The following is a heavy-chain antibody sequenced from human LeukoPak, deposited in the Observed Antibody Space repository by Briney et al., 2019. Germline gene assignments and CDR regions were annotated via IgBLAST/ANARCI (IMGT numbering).Heavy chain of an antibody. V-gene: IGHV5-51*01. J-gene: IGHJ4*02. D-gene: IGHD3-22*01. CDR3: ARHLAYYDFSGYPYYFDS. CDR2: IYPGDSDT. Sequence: GESLQISCKTSVFSFSNYWIAWVRQMPGEGLEWMGSIYPGDSDTTYNPSFRGQVTISADMSIKTAYLQWSSLKASDTAIYYCARHLAYYDFSGYPYYFDSWGQGTLVTVSS. CDR1: VFSFSNYW.